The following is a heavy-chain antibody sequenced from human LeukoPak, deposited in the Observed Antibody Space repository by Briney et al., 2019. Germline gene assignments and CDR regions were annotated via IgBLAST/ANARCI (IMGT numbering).Heavy chain of an antibody. V-gene: IGHV3-48*04. J-gene: IGHJ4*02. D-gene: IGHD1-26*01. CDR2: ISSSGSTI. Sequence: PGGSLRLSCAASGFTFSSYGMNWVRQAPGKGLEWVSYISSSGSTIYYADSVKGRFTISRDNAKNSLYLQMNSLRAEDTAVYYCARREQVQGFDYWGQGTLVTVSS. CDR3: ARREQVQGFDY. CDR1: GFTFSSYG.